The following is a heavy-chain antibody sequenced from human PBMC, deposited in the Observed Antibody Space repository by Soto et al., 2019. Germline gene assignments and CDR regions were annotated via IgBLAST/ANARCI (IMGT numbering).Heavy chain of an antibody. D-gene: IGHD3-10*01. CDR2: VSGSGDSATGDRT. J-gene: IGHJ4*02. Sequence: EVQLSESGGGLVEPGGSLRLSCAASGFTFSDYGMSWVRQAPGKGLEWVSGVSGSGDSATGDRTYYADSVKGRFTISRDNSKNTLYLQMNSRTAEDTAVYYCAKDERGVIADYFDCWGQGTLVTVSS. V-gene: IGHV3-23*01. CDR3: AKDERGVIADYFDC. CDR1: GFTFSDYG.